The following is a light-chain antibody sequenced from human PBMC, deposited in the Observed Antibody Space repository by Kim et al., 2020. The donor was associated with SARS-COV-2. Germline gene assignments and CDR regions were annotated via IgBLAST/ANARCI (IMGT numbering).Light chain of an antibody. V-gene: IGLV3-27*01. Sequence: SYELTQPSSVSVSPGQTARITCPGDVLAKKYARWFQQKPGQAPVVVIYKDSERPSGIPERFSGSSSGTTVTLTISGAQVEDEADYYCCSAADNSWVFGGGTQLTVL. CDR3: CSAADNSWV. CDR1: VLAKKY. CDR2: KDS. J-gene: IGLJ3*02.